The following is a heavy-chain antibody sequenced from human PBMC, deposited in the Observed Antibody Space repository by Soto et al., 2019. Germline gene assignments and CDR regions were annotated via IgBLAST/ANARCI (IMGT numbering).Heavy chain of an antibody. CDR2: ISSSSSTI. J-gene: IGHJ4*02. V-gene: IGHV3-48*02. Sequence: GGSLRLSCAASGFTFSSYSMNWVRQAPGKGLEWVSYISSSSSTIYYADSVKGRFTISRDNAKNSLYLQMNSLRDEDTAVYYCARDLGWYSSGSPSYFDYWGQGTLVTVSS. CDR1: GFTFSSYS. D-gene: IGHD3-22*01. CDR3: ARDLGWYSSGSPSYFDY.